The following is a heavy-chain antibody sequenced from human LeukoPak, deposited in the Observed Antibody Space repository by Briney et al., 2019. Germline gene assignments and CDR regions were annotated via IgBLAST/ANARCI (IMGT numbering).Heavy chain of an antibody. CDR1: GGSFIGYY. J-gene: IGHJ4*02. V-gene: IGHV4-34*01. Sequence: SETLTLTCAVYGGSFIGYYWSWIRQPPGKGLEWIGEINHSGSTNYNPSLKSRVTISVDTSKNQFSLKLSSVTAADTAVYYCASQGYCSSTSCSAPVGYWGQGTLVTVSS. CDR2: INHSGST. CDR3: ASQGYCSSTSCSAPVGY. D-gene: IGHD2-2*01.